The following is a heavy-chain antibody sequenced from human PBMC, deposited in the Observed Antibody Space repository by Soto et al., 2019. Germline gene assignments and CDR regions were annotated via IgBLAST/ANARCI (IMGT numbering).Heavy chain of an antibody. J-gene: IGHJ4*02. Sequence: QVHLVQSGAEVKKPGASVKVSCKGSGYAFTTYGITWVRQAPGQGLEWMGWISAHNGNTNYAQKRQGRVTVARDTSPSTAYMELRSRRSDDTAVYYCARGRYGDYWGQGALVTVSS. CDR1: GYAFTTYG. CDR2: ISAHNGNT. V-gene: IGHV1-18*01. D-gene: IGHD1-1*01. CDR3: ARGRYGDY.